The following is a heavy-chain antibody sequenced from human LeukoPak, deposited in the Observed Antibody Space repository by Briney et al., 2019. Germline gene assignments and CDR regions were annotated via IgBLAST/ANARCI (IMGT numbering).Heavy chain of an antibody. V-gene: IGHV3-11*06. CDR1: GFTFSDYY. Sequence: GGSLRLSCAASGFTFSDYYMGWIRQAPGKGLEWLSYISGSGSHTTYADSVRGRFTISRDNAKNSLSLQVNSLRADDTAVYYCARVGSTVAAGTPDYWGQGTLVTVSS. CDR3: ARVGSTVAAGTPDY. D-gene: IGHD6-13*01. J-gene: IGHJ4*02. CDR2: ISGSGSHT.